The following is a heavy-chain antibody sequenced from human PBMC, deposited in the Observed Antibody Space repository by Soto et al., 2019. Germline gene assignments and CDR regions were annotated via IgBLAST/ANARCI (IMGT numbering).Heavy chain of an antibody. D-gene: IGHD6-13*01. V-gene: IGHV4-34*01. CDR3: AREAAAATRADFDY. J-gene: IGHJ4*02. Sequence: SETLSLTCAVYGGSFTGYYWSWIRQPPGKGLEWIGGIHYSGSTHYNPPLKSRVTMSLDTSKNQFSLKVRSVTAADTAVYYCAREAAAATRADFDYWGQGTLVTVSS. CDR2: IHYSGST. CDR1: GGSFTGYY.